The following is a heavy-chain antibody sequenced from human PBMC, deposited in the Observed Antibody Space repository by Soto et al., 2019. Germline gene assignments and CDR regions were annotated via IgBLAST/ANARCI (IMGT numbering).Heavy chain of an antibody. J-gene: IGHJ5*02. CDR2: INHSGST. Sequence: ETLSLTCAVYGGSFSGYYWSWIRQPPGKGLEWIGEINHSGSTNYNPSLKSRVTISVDTSKNQFSLKLSSVTAADTAVYYCARLKGAFFITTYNWFDPWGQGTPVTVSS. CDR3: ARLKGAFFITTYNWFDP. D-gene: IGHD3-22*01. CDR1: GGSFSGYY. V-gene: IGHV4-34*01.